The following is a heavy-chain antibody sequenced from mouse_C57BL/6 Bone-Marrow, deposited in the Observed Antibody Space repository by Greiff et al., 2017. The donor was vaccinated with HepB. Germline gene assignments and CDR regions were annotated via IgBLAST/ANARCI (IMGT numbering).Heavy chain of an antibody. V-gene: IGHV1-76*01. CDR1: GYTFTDYY. D-gene: IGHD2-4*01. Sequence: QVQLQQSGAELVRPGASVRLSCKASGYTFTDYYINWVKQRPGQGLEWIARIYPGSGNTYYNEKFKGKATLTAEKSSSTAYMQLSSLTSEDSAVYFCAREGLRRHHWYFDVWGTGTTVTVSS. J-gene: IGHJ1*03. CDR3: AREGLRRHHWYFDV. CDR2: IYPGSGNT.